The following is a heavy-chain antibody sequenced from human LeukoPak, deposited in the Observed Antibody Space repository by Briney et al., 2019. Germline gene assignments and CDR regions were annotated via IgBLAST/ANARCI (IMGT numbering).Heavy chain of an antibody. CDR2: IYYSGST. V-gene: IGHV4-59*01. Sequence: SETLSLTCTVSGGSISSYYWSWIRQPPGKGLEWIGYIYYSGSTNYNPSLKSRVTISVDTSKNQFSLKLSSVTAADTVVYYCARGLSYYDILTGYSSNWFDPWGQGTLVTVSS. J-gene: IGHJ5*02. CDR3: ARGLSYYDILTGYSSNWFDP. D-gene: IGHD3-9*01. CDR1: GGSISSYY.